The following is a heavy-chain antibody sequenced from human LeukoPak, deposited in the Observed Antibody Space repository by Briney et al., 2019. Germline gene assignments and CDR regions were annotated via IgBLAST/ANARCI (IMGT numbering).Heavy chain of an antibody. CDR3: ARGGVDYYGSGTYYLMYYFDY. V-gene: IGHV3-23*01. J-gene: IGHJ4*02. Sequence: GGSLRLSCAASGFTFSSYGMSWVRQAPGKGLEWVSAISGSGGSTYYADSVKGRFTISRDNSKNTLYLQMNSLRAEDTAEYFCARGGVDYYGSGTYYLMYYFDYWGQGALVTVSS. CDR1: GFTFSSYG. D-gene: IGHD3-10*01. CDR2: ISGSGGST.